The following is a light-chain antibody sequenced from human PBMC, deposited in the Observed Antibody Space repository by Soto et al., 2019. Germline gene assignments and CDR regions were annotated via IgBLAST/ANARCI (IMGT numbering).Light chain of an antibody. Sequence: DIVMTQSPDSLTVSLGERTTINCNSSQSLLNRSNNKNYLAWYQQRPGQPPKLLISWASTRESGVPDRFSGSGSGTDFTLTISSLQAEDVAVYYCQQYYGTPWTFGQGTKVEIK. CDR3: QQYYGTPWT. CDR2: WAS. CDR1: QSLLNRSNNKNY. V-gene: IGKV4-1*01. J-gene: IGKJ1*01.